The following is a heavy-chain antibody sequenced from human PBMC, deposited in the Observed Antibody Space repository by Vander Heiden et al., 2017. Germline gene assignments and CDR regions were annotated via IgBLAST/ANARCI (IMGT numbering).Heavy chain of an antibody. Sequence: QVQLVQSGAEVKKPGSSAKVSCKASGGSFSRYAISWVRQAPGQGLEWMGGIIPIFGTANYAQKFQGRVTITADESTSTAYMELSSLRSEDTAVYYCARYYYDSTVYGMDVWGQGTTVTVSS. CDR3: ARYYYDSTVYGMDV. V-gene: IGHV1-69*01. CDR2: IIPIFGTA. J-gene: IGHJ6*02. CDR1: GGSFSRYA. D-gene: IGHD3-22*01.